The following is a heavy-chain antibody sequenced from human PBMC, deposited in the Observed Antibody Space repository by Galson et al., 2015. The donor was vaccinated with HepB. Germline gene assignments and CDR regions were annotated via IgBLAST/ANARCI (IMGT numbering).Heavy chain of an antibody. Sequence: SVKVSCKASGYTFASYFIHWLRQAPGQGLEWMGRLNPNSGDTDFAQEFQGRVTMTRDTSTSTAYLEVKSLRSDDTVFYYCARDPGSGDFDFWGQGTLVTVSS. CDR1: GYTFASYF. CDR2: LNPNSGDT. J-gene: IGHJ4*02. D-gene: IGHD3-10*01. CDR3: ARDPGSGDFDF. V-gene: IGHV1-2*05.